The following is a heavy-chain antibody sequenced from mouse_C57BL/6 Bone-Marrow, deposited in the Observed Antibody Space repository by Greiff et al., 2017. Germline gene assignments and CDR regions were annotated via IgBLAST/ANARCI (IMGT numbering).Heavy chain of an antibody. CDR2: IYPGSGNT. Sequence: VQLQQSGAELVRPGASVKLSCKASGYTFTDYYINWVKQRPGQGLEWIARIYPGSGNTYYNEKFKGKATLTAEKSSSTAYMQLSSLTSEDSAFYFCARSGTGTQYYFDYWGQVTTLTVSS. J-gene: IGHJ2*01. CDR3: ARSGTGTQYYFDY. D-gene: IGHD4-1*01. CDR1: GYTFTDYY. V-gene: IGHV1-76*01.